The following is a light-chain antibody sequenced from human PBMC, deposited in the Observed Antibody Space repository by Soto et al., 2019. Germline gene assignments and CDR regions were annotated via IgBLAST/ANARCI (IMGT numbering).Light chain of an antibody. V-gene: IGKV1-5*01. J-gene: IGKJ1*01. Sequence: IQMTQSPSTLCASILDIFSITFRASQSISKWLAWHQQKPGKAPKLLIYDASTLQSGVPPRFSGSGSGTEFTLTIRSLQPDDIATYYCQQYSSYSAWTFGEGTKVDIK. CDR3: QQYSSYSAWT. CDR1: QSISKW. CDR2: DAS.